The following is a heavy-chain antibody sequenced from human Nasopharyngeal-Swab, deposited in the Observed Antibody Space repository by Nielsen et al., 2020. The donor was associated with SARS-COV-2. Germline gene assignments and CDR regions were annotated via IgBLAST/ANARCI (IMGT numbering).Heavy chain of an antibody. CDR2: IGTAGDT. D-gene: IGHD6-13*01. CDR1: GFTFSSYD. Sequence: GESLKISCAASGFTFSSYDMHWVRQATGKGLEWVSAIGTAGDTYYPGSVKGRFTISRENAKNSLYLQMNSLRAGDTAMYYCARDRVDSSSWGYYYYGMDVWGPGTTVTVSS. CDR3: ARDRVDSSSWGYYYYGMDV. V-gene: IGHV3-13*01. J-gene: IGHJ6*02.